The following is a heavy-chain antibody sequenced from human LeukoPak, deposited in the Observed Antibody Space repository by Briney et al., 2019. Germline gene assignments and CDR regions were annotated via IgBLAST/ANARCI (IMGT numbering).Heavy chain of an antibody. V-gene: IGHV3-23*01. J-gene: IGHJ3*02. CDR3: AKDLPPVIGGYDYGYAFDI. D-gene: IGHD5-12*01. Sequence: GGSLRLSCAASGFTFSSYAMSWVRQAPGKGLEWVSAISGSGGSTYYADSVKGRFTISRDNSKNTLYLQMNSLRAEDTAVYYCAKDLPPVIGGYDYGYAFDIWGQGTMVTVSS. CDR2: ISGSGGST. CDR1: GFTFSSYA.